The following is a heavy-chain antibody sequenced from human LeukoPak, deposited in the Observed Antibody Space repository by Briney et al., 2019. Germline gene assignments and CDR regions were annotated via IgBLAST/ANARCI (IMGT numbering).Heavy chain of an antibody. CDR2: ISWNSGSI. D-gene: IGHD1-26*01. V-gene: IGHV3-9*03. CDR1: GFTFDDYA. J-gene: IGHJ3*02. Sequence: PGRSLRLSCAASGFTFDDYAMHWVRQAPGKGLEWVSGISWNSGSIGYADSVKGRFTISRDNAKNSLYLQMNSLRAEDMALYYCAKARVGATGGDAFDIWGQGTMVTVSS. CDR3: AKARVGATGGDAFDI.